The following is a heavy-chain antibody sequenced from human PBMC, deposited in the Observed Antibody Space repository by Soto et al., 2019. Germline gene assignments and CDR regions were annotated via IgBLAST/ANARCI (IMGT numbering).Heavy chain of an antibody. J-gene: IGHJ6*02. V-gene: IGHV3-23*01. CDR1: GFTFGIHA. D-gene: IGHD2-15*01. CDR2: ISASGGST. Sequence: EVQLLESGGGLVQPGGSLRLSCAASGFTFGIHAMIWVRQAPGKGLEWVSFISASGGSTYYADSVKGRFTISRDNSKKTLYLQMNSLRGEDTAVYYCGKGSAATNYFYYATDVWGQVTTVTVSS. CDR3: GKGSAATNYFYYATDV.